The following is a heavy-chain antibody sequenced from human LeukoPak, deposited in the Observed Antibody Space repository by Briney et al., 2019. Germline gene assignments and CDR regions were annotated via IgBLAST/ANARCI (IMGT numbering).Heavy chain of an antibody. D-gene: IGHD5-18*01. J-gene: IGHJ4*02. Sequence: PSETLSLTCTLSGDSVTSDNWWSWVRQPPGKGLEWIGEIHHSAGTNYNPSLRSRVTISVDTSKNQFSLKLSSVTAADTAVYYCARHAEYSYGQGYFDYWGQGTLVTVSS. CDR2: IHHSAGT. CDR1: GDSVTSDNW. CDR3: ARHAEYSYGQGYFDY. V-gene: IGHV4-4*02.